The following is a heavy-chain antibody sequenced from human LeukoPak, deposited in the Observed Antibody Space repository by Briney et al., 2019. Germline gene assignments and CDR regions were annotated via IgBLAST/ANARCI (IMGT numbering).Heavy chain of an antibody. V-gene: IGHV4-39*01. CDR2: IYNTGST. Sequence: SETLPLTCTVSGGSISSSTYNWGWIRQPPGKGPEWIGSIYNTGSTFYNPSLKSRVTIYIDTSKNQFSLKLTSVTAADTALYYCASQPYYESSGYFFYWGQGTLVTVSS. D-gene: IGHD3-22*01. CDR3: ASQPYYESSGYFFY. CDR1: GGSISSSTYN. J-gene: IGHJ4*02.